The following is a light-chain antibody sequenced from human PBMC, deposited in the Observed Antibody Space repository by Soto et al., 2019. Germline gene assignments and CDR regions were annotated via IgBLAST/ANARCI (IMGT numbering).Light chain of an antibody. CDR2: DVS. Sequence: VLAQPASVSGSPGQSITLSCTGTSSDVGDYNYVSWYQQHPGKAPKLMIYDVSNRPSGVSNRFSGSKSGNTASLTISGLQAEDEADYYCSSYTSSSTFYVFGTGTKVTVL. CDR3: SSYTSSSTFYV. J-gene: IGLJ1*01. CDR1: SSDVGDYNY. V-gene: IGLV2-14*01.